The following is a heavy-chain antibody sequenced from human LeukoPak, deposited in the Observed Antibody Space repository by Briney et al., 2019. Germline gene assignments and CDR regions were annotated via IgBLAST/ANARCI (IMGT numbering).Heavy chain of an antibody. CDR3: ARGGGDYNPFDY. D-gene: IGHD4-17*01. CDR2: MYSGGST. J-gene: IGHJ4*02. Sequence: GGSLRLSCAVSGFTVSSNYMSWVRQAPGKGLEWLSVMYSGGSTYYADSVKGRFTISRHNSKNTLYLEINSLRPDDTVVYYCARGGGDYNPFDYWGQGTLVTVSS. CDR1: GFTVSSNY. V-gene: IGHV3-53*04.